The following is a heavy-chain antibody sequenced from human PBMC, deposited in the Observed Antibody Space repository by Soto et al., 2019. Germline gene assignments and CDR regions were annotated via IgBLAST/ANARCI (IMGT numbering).Heavy chain of an antibody. V-gene: IGHV3-74*01. Sequence: GGSLRLSCAASGFTFSSYWMHWVRQAPGKGLVWVSRINSDGSSTSYADSVKGRFTISRDNAKNTLYLQMNSLRAEDTAVYYCARDFSPIERYFDWLSNSFDPWGQGTLVTVS. CDR1: GFTFSSYW. CDR3: ARDFSPIERYFDWLSNSFDP. CDR2: INSDGSST. J-gene: IGHJ5*02. D-gene: IGHD3-9*01.